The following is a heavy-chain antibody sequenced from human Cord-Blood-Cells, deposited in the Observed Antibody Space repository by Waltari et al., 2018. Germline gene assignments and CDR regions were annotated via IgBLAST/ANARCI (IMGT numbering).Heavy chain of an antibody. CDR1: GGPFSSYA. D-gene: IGHD2-2*01. CDR2: IIPIFGTA. V-gene: IGHV1-69*01. Sequence: QVQLVQSGAEVKKPGSSVKVSCKASGGPFSSYALSWVRQAPGQGLEWMGGIIPIFGTANYAQKFLGRVTITADESTSTAYMELSSLRSEDMAVYYCAREGPGYCSSTSCYDAFDIWGQGTMVTVSS. CDR3: AREGPGYCSSTSCYDAFDI. J-gene: IGHJ3*02.